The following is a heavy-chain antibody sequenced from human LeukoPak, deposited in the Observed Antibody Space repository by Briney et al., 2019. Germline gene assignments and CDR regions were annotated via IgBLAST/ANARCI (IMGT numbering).Heavy chain of an antibody. J-gene: IGHJ4*02. CDR1: GFTFSSYA. V-gene: IGHV3-23*01. Sequence: GGSLRLSCAASGFTFSSYAMSWVRQAPGKGLEWVSAISGSGSRTDYADSVKGRFTISRDSSKNTLYLQMNSLRAEDTAVYYCAKVGLGGAYYDYWGQGTLVTVSS. CDR2: ISGSGSRT. CDR3: AKVGLGGAYYDY. D-gene: IGHD1-26*01.